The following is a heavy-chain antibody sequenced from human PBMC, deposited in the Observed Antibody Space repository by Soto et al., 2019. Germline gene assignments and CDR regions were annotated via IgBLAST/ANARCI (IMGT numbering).Heavy chain of an antibody. Sequence: QVHLVQSGAEVKKPGASVKVSCKASEYTFTSYGITWVRRAPGQGLEWMGWISAHNGNTDYAQKLQGRVIVTRDTSTSTAYMELRSLISDDTAVYYCARGRYGDYWGQGALVTVSS. CDR1: EYTFTSYG. J-gene: IGHJ4*02. V-gene: IGHV1-18*01. CDR2: ISAHNGNT. D-gene: IGHD1-1*01. CDR3: ARGRYGDY.